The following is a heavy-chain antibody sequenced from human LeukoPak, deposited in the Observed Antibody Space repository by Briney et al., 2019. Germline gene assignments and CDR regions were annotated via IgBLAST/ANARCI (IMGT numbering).Heavy chain of an antibody. CDR1: GGSISSGSYY. D-gene: IGHD3-10*01. CDR2: IYTSGST. V-gene: IGHV4-61*02. J-gene: IGHJ4*02. Sequence: SSETLSLTCTVSGGSISSGSYYWSWIRQPAGKGLEWIGRIYTSGSTNYNPSLKSRVTISVDTSKNQFSLKLSSVTAADTAVYYCARSADDGSGSYPNDYWGQGTLVTVSS. CDR3: ARSADDGSGSYPNDY.